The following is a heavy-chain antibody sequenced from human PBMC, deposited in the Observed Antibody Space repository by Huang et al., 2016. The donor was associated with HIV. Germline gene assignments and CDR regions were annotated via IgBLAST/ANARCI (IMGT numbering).Heavy chain of an antibody. CDR3: ARVMMPSDCYFPTHTFDL. CDR1: GGSLSGSY. Sequence: QVQLQQWGAGLLKPSETLPLTCGVVGGSLSGSYWSWIRQPPGMGLAWIVELNHSGRTNYNPSLKTRVCMSPDTAKNQFSRRLTSVTAADTAVYFGARVMMPSDCYFPTHTFDLWGQGSLVTVSS. D-gene: IGHD3-22*01. J-gene: IGHJ4*02. V-gene: IGHV4-34*01. CDR2: LNHSGRT.